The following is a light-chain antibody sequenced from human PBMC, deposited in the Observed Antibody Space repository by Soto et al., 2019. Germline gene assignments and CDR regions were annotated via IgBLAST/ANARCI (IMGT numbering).Light chain of an antibody. CDR2: DNN. Sequence: QPVLTQPPSLSGAPGQRVTISCTGSSSNIGAGYDVHWYQQLPGTAPRVLIYDNNSRPSGVPDRFSGSKSGTSASLAITGLQAEDEADYYCHSYDVSLSGPVFGGGTKLTVL. J-gene: IGLJ2*01. CDR1: SSNIGAGYD. V-gene: IGLV1-40*01. CDR3: HSYDVSLSGPV.